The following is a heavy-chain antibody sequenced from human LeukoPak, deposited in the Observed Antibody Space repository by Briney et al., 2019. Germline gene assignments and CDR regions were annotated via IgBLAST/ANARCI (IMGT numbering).Heavy chain of an antibody. Sequence: PGGSLRLSCAASGFTFSSYGMHWVRQAPGKGLEWVAFIRYDGSNKYYADSVKGRFTISRDNSKNTLYLQMNSLRAEDTAVYYCAKFIVATIEDFDYWGQGTLVTASS. V-gene: IGHV3-30*02. J-gene: IGHJ4*02. CDR3: AKFIVATIEDFDY. CDR2: IRYDGSNK. CDR1: GFTFSSYG. D-gene: IGHD5-12*01.